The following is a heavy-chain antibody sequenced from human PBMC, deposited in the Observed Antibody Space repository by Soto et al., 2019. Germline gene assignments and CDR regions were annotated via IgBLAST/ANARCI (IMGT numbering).Heavy chain of an antibody. CDR2: ISAYNGNT. V-gene: IGHV1-18*04. CDR1: GYTFTSYG. Sequence: XSVKVACNASGYTFTSYGIGWVRQAPGQGLEWMGWISAYNGNTNYAQKLQGRVTMTTDTSTSTAYMELRSLRSDDTAVYYCERDFTAALNWFDPWGQGTLVTVSS. CDR3: ERDFTAALNWFDP. J-gene: IGHJ5*02. D-gene: IGHD6-13*01.